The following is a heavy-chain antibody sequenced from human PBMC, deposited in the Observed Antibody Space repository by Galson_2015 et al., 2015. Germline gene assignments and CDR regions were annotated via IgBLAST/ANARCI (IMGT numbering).Heavy chain of an antibody. CDR3: ARESGEAFDI. CDR2: LGGSSSSI. D-gene: IGHD3-10*01. J-gene: IGHJ3*02. CDR1: GFTFSSYR. V-gene: IGHV3-21*01. Sequence: SLRLSCAASGFTFSSYRMNWVRQAPGMGLQWVSSLGGSSSSIYYADSVRGRFTISRDNAKNSLYLQMNSLRAEDTAVYYCARESGEAFDIWGQGTMVTVSP.